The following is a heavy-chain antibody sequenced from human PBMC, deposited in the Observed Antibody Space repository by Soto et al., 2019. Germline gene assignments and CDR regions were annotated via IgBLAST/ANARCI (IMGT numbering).Heavy chain of an antibody. D-gene: IGHD6-13*01. CDR1: GYTFTRYY. CDR2: INPNSGGT. V-gene: IGHV1-2*04. J-gene: IGHJ4*02. CDR3: AREDSSSWYYFDY. Sequence: QVQLVQSGAEVKKPGASVKVSCKASGYTFTRYYIHWVRQAPGQGLEWMGWINPNSGGTNYAQKFQGWVTMTRDTSISTAYMELSRLRSDDTAVDYCAREDSSSWYYFDYWGQGTLVTVSS.